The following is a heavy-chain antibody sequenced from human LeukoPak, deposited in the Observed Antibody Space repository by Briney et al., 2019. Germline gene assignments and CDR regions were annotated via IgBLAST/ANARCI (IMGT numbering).Heavy chain of an antibody. J-gene: IGHJ4*02. Sequence: GGSLRLSCAVSGFTFSIYAMSWVRQAPGKGREWGSAISGSGGSTYYAGAVKGRFTISRDNSQSTLYLQMNSVRAEATAVYYCAKGYYFDYWGPGTLVTVSS. CDR1: GFTFSIYA. CDR3: AKGYYFDY. CDR2: ISGSGGST. V-gene: IGHV3-23*01.